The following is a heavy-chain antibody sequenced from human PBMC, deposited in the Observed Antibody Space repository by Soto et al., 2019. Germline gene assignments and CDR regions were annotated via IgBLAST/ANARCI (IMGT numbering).Heavy chain of an antibody. V-gene: IGHV1-2*02. Sequence: GASVKVSCKASGYIFTDYYIHWARQAPGQGLAWMGWIDPKSGDTAYAQNFQGRVTMTTDTSTSTAYMEMTRLRSDDTAVYYCATRQCSSTSCYDSDYYHYGMDVWGQGTTVTVSS. D-gene: IGHD2-2*01. CDR3: ATRQCSSTSCYDSDYYHYGMDV. CDR1: GYIFTDYY. CDR2: IDPKSGDT. J-gene: IGHJ6*02.